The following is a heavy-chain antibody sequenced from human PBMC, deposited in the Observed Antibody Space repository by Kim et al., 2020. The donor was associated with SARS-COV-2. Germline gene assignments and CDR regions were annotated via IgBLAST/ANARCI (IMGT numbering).Heavy chain of an antibody. J-gene: IGHJ4*02. CDR3: ASYSGEDLVDY. V-gene: IGHV5-51*01. Sequence: TRYSPSFQGQVTISADKSISTAYLQWSSLKASDTAMYYCASYSGEDLVDYWGQGTLVTVSS. CDR2: T. D-gene: IGHD2-21*01.